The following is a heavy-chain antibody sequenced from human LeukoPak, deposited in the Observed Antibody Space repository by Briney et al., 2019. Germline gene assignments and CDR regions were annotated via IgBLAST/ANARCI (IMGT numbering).Heavy chain of an antibody. CDR2: ISGDGGST. CDR1: GFTFDDYA. J-gene: IGHJ4*02. D-gene: IGHD5-24*01. Sequence: AGSLRPSCAASGFTFDDYAMHWVRQAPGKGLEWVSLISGDGGSTYYADSVKGRFTISRDNSKNSLYLQMNSLRTEDTALYYCAKPWEMATIPAYWGPGTLVTVSS. V-gene: IGHV3-43*02. CDR3: AKPWEMATIPAY.